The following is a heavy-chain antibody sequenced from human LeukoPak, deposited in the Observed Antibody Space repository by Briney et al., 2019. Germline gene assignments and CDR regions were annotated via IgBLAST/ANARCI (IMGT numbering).Heavy chain of an antibody. CDR1: GFTFSSYW. J-gene: IGHJ3*02. CDR3: ARSPPLWNGDAFDI. CDR2: INQDGSEK. V-gene: IGHV3-7*01. D-gene: IGHD1-1*01. Sequence: GGSLRLSCAASGFTFSSYWMSWVRQAPGKGLEWVANINQDGSEKYYVDSVKGRFTISRDNAKNSLYLQMNSLRVEDTAVYYCARSPPLWNGDAFDIWGQGTMVTVSS.